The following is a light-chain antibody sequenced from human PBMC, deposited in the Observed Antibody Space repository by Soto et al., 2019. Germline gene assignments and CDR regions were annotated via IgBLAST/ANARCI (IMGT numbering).Light chain of an antibody. J-gene: IGKJ5*01. CDR3: QQRSNWPGIT. CDR2: DAS. CDR1: QSVNRY. Sequence: DIVLTQSPATLSLSPGERATLSCRASQSVNRYLAWYQQKPGQAPRLLIYDASNRATGIPARFSGSGSGTDFTLTISSLEPEDFAVYYCQQRSNWPGITFGQGTRLEMK. V-gene: IGKV3-11*01.